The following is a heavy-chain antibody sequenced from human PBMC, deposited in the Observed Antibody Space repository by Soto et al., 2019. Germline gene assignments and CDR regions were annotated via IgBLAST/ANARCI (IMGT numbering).Heavy chain of an antibody. J-gene: IGHJ6*01. Sequence: QVQLVESGGGVVQPGRSLRLSCAASGFTFSSYAMHWVRQAPGEGLEWVAVISYDGSNKYYADSVKGRFTISRDNSKNTLYLQMNSLRAEDTAVYYCARDRRRGTAMVLPVGMDVW. D-gene: IGHD5-18*01. V-gene: IGHV3-30-3*01. CDR3: ARDRRRGTAMVLPVGMDV. CDR1: GFTFSSYA. CDR2: ISYDGSNK.